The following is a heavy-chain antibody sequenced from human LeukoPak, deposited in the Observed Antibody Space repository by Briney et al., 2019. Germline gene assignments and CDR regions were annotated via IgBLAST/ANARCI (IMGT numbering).Heavy chain of an antibody. D-gene: IGHD1-26*01. CDR1: GGSVSSYY. CDR3: VRDWEGFNFDI. Sequence: MASETLSLTCTVSGGSVSSYYWSRIRQPPGEGLEWIAYIHNSGSTNYNPSLKSRATIAVDTSKNQFSLKLSSVTAADTAMYYCVRDWEGFNFDIWGQGTVVTVSS. J-gene: IGHJ3*02. CDR2: IHNSGST. V-gene: IGHV4-59*02.